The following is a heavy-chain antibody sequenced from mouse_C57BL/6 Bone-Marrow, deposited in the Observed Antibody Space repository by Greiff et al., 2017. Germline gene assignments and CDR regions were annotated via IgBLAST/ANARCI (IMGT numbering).Heavy chain of an antibody. J-gene: IGHJ1*03. CDR3: ARDVYCGRGEWYFDV. CDR1: GYTFTSYW. CDR2: IHPSDSET. V-gene: IGHV1-52*01. D-gene: IGHD1-1*01. Sequence: VQLQQPGAELVRPGSSVKLSCKASGYTFTSYWMHWVKQRPIQGLEWIGNIHPSDSETHYNQKFKDKDTLTVDNSSSTAYMQLSSLTSEDSAVYYCARDVYCGRGEWYFDVWGTGTTVTVSS.